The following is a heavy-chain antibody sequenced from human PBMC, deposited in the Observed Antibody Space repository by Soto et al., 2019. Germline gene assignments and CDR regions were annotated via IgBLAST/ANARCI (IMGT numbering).Heavy chain of an antibody. D-gene: IGHD6-19*01. CDR1: GYTFTGYY. V-gene: IGHV1-2*02. CDR3: AVAGLPFEY. CDR2: INPNSGDT. Sequence: QVQLVQSGAEVKKPGASVKVSCKTSGYTFTGYYIHWVRQAPGQGLEWMALINPNSGDTNYGHKFQGRVTLTRDTSINTVYMEVTSLRFDDTAVYYGAVAGLPFEYWGQGTLFTVFS. J-gene: IGHJ4*02.